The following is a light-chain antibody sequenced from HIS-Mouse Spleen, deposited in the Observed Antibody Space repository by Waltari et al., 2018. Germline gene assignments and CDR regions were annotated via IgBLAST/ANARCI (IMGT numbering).Light chain of an antibody. Sequence: SYDLTQPLSVSVPLGQTARITCGGHNIGSKNGHWYQPRPGQAPVLVIDRDGNRPSGIPERFSGSNSGNTATLTISRAQAGDEADYYCQVWDSSTAVFGGGTKLTVL. CDR2: RDG. CDR1: NIGSKN. J-gene: IGLJ2*01. CDR3: QVWDSSTAV. V-gene: IGLV3-9*01.